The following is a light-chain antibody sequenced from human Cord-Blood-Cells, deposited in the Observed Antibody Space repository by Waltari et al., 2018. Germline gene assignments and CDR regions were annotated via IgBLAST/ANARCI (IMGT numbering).Light chain of an antibody. J-gene: IGKJ2*01. Sequence: IQMTQSPSSLSASVGDRVTITCRASQSISSYLNWYQQKPGKAPKLLIYAASSLQSGVQSRFSGSGSGTDFTLTISSLQPEDFATYYCQQSYSTPYTFGQGTKLEIK. CDR1: QSISSY. CDR2: AAS. CDR3: QQSYSTPYT. V-gene: IGKV1-39*01.